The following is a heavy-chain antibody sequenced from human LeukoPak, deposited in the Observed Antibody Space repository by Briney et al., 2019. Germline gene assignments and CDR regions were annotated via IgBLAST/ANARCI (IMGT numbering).Heavy chain of an antibody. J-gene: IGHJ4*02. CDR1: GGSISSSSYY. CDR3: AGYGSGSYHDY. CDR2: IYYSGST. D-gene: IGHD3-10*01. V-gene: IGHV4-39*01. Sequence: SENLSLTCTVSGGSISSSSYYWGWIRQPPGKRLEWIGSIYYSGSTYYNPSHKSRVTISVDTSKSQYALKLSSVTAAYTAVYYCAGYGSGSYHDYWGQGTLVTVSS.